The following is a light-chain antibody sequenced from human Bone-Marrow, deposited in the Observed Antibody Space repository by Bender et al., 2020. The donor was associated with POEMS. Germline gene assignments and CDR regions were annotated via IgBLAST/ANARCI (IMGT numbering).Light chain of an antibody. CDR2: DVR. V-gene: IGLV2-14*01. Sequence: QSVLTQPASVSGSPGQSITISCTGTSSDIGGYDYVSWYQQHPGKAPKLMIYDVRNRPSGVSNRFSGSKSGNMASLTVSGLQAEDEGDYYCSSYAGSNTLVFGGGTKLTVL. CDR3: SSYAGSNTLV. CDR1: SSDIGGYDY. J-gene: IGLJ2*01.